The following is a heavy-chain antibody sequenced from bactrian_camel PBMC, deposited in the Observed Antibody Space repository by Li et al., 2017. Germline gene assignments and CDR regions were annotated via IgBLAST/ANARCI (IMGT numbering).Heavy chain of an antibody. CDR2: IFSGGHNT. J-gene: IGHJ6*01. V-gene: IGHV3S40*01. CDR3: AADKLYGGTHPLARDFRY. Sequence: VQLVESGGGSVQAGGSLRLSCAASGYTFSNAFMAWFRQAPGKEREGVAAIFSGGHNTYYADSVKGRFTISQDNAKNTVYLQMNSLKPEDTAMYYCAADKLYGGTHPLARDFRYWGQGTQVTVS. D-gene: IGHD1*01. CDR1: GYTFSNAF.